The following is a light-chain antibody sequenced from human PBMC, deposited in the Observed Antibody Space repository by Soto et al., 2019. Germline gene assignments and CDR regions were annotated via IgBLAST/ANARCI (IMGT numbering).Light chain of an antibody. J-gene: IGLJ2*01. CDR2: SNN. CDR3: AAWDDSLNGQVV. CDR1: SSNIGSNT. V-gene: IGLV1-44*01. Sequence: QSVVTQPPSASGTPGQRVTISCSGSSSNIGSNTVNSYQQLPGTAPKRLIYSNNQRPSGVPDRFSGSRAGASASLAIRVPQSEDEADYYCAAWDDSLNGQVVFGGGTKLTVL.